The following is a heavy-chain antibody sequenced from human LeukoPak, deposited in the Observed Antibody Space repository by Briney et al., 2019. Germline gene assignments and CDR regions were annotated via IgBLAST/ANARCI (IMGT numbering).Heavy chain of an antibody. CDR1: GFVVSRYA. Sequence: GGSLRLSCAASGFVVSRYAMTWVRQAPGKGLEWVSAISASGGTSCYADSVKGRFTISRDNSRNTLYLQMSGLRVGDTAVYYCAKWLEGGRPDFDSWGQGTLVTVSS. D-gene: IGHD2-15*01. CDR3: AKWLEGGRPDFDS. V-gene: IGHV3-23*01. CDR2: ISASGGTS. J-gene: IGHJ4*02.